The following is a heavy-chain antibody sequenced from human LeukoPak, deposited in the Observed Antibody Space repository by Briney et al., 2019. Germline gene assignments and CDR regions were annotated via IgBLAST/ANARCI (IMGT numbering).Heavy chain of an antibody. V-gene: IGHV1-18*01. Sequence: ASVKVPCKASGYTFINYGISWVRQAPGQGLEWMGWISAYNGNTNYAQKFQGRVTMTTDTSTSTAYMELRSLRSDDTAVYYCARRLYGDQLDNYYYYYMDVWGKGTTVTVSS. CDR1: GYTFINYG. CDR3: ARRLYGDQLDNYYYYYMDV. J-gene: IGHJ6*03. D-gene: IGHD4-17*01. CDR2: ISAYNGNT.